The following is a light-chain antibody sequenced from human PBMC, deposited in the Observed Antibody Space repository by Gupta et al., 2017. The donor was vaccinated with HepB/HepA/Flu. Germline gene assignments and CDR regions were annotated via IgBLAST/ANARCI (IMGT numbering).Light chain of an antibody. CDR2: GAS. CDR1: QSISSSY. V-gene: IGKV3-20*01. J-gene: IGKJ4*01. Sequence: EIVLTQSPRTPSLSPGERATLSCRASQSISSSYLDWYQQKPGQSPRLLIYGASSRAAGIPDRFSGSGSGTDFTLTISRLEPEDFAVYYCQQYGSSPLTFGGGTKVEIK. CDR3: QQYGSSPLT.